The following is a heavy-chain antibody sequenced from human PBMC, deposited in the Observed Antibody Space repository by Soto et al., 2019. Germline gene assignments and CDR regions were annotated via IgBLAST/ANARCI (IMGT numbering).Heavy chain of an antibody. CDR2: INHSGST. J-gene: IGHJ6*02. CDR1: GGSFSGYY. V-gene: IGHV4-34*01. CDR3: ARAPPAYSSSWYSITYYYYYGMDV. Sequence: PSETLSLTCAVYGGSFSGYYWSWIRQPPGKGLEWIGEINHSGSTNYNPSLKSRVTISVDTSKNQFSLKLSSVTAADTAVYYCARAPPAYSSSWYSITYYYYYGMDVWGQGTTVTVSS. D-gene: IGHD6-13*01.